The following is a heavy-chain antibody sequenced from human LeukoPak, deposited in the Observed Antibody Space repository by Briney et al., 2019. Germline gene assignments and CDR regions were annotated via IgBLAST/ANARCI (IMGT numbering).Heavy chain of an antibody. J-gene: IGHJ4*02. CDR3: ARHGGLGGYSYGRIDY. Sequence: GASVKVSCKASGGTFSSYAISWVRQAPGQGLEWMGGIIPIFGTANYAQKFQGRVTITADESTSTAYMELSSLRSEDTAVYYCARHGGLGGYSYGRIDYWGQGTLVTVSS. V-gene: IGHV1-69*13. CDR2: IIPIFGTA. D-gene: IGHD5-18*01. CDR1: GGTFSSYA.